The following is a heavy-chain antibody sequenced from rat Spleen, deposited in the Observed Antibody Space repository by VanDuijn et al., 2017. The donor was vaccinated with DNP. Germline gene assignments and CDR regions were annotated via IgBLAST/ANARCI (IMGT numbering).Heavy chain of an antibody. V-gene: IGHV6-6*01. CDR2: IKTKSDNYAT. Sequence: EVQVLESGGGLVQPGNSLKLSCATSGFTFSTAWMYWYRQFPEKRLEWVAQIKTKSDNYATDYTESLKGRFTISRDDSKSAIYLQMNNLKEEDTAIYYCAIHTPAIFDYWGQGVMVTVSS. CDR1: GFTFSTAW. D-gene: IGHD1-6*01. J-gene: IGHJ2*01. CDR3: AIHTPAIFDY.